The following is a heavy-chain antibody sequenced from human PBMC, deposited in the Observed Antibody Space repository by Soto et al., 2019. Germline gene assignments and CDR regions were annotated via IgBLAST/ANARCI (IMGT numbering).Heavy chain of an antibody. Sequence: SETLSLTCTVSGGSISSSSYYWGWIRQPPGKGLEWIGSIYYSGSTYCNPSLKSRVTISRDNSKNTLYLQMNSLRAEDTAVYYCAKDIQAGTSCYSAWGQGTLVTVSS. CDR2: IYYSGST. CDR3: AKDIQAGTSCYSA. V-gene: IGHV4-39*07. CDR1: GGSISSSSYY. J-gene: IGHJ5*02. D-gene: IGHD2-2*01.